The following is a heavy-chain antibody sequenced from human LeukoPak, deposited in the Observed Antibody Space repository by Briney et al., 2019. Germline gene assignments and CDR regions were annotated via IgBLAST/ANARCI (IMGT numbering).Heavy chain of an antibody. CDR3: TRAGDALDF. CDR1: GFIFTSYG. V-gene: IGHV1-18*01. J-gene: IGHJ3*01. Sequence: APVKVSCKASGFIFTSYGISWVRQAPGQGLEWMGWISAYNGNTEYEQRFQGRVTVTTDTSTNTAYMDLRSLRSDDTAVYYCTRAGDALDFWGQGTMVTVSS. CDR2: ISAYNGNT.